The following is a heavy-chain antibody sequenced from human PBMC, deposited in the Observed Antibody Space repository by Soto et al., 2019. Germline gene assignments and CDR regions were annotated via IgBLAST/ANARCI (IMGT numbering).Heavy chain of an antibody. Sequence: QVQLVQSGAEVKKPGASVKVSCKASGYTFTSYGISWVRQAPGQGLEWMGWISAYNGNTNYAQKLQGRVTMTTDTSTSTAYMELRSLRSDDTAVYYCARDLDGYCSGGSCSPGDFYYWGQGTLVTVSS. J-gene: IGHJ4*02. D-gene: IGHD2-15*01. V-gene: IGHV1-18*01. CDR3: ARDLDGYCSGGSCSPGDFYY. CDR1: GYTFTSYG. CDR2: ISAYNGNT.